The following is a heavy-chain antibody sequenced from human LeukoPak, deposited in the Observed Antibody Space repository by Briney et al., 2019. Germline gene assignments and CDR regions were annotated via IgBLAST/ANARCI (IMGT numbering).Heavy chain of an antibody. CDR2: IYPGDSNT. Sequence: GESLKISCKGSGYSFNTYWIGWVRQMPGKGLEWVGIIYPGDSNTRYSPSFQGQVTISADKSISTACLQWSSLKASDTAMYYCARQNIAVSASDYWGQGTLVTVSS. CDR1: GYSFNTYW. V-gene: IGHV5-51*01. D-gene: IGHD6-19*01. J-gene: IGHJ4*02. CDR3: ARQNIAVSASDY.